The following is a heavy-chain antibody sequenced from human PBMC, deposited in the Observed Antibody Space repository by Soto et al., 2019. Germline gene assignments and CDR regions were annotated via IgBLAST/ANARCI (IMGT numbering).Heavy chain of an antibody. CDR3: ARGALLGSGSYYYYGMDV. J-gene: IGHJ6*02. V-gene: IGHV6-1*01. CDR1: GDSVSSNSAA. CDR2: TYYRSKWYN. Sequence: KQSQTLSLTCAISGDSVSSNSAAWNWIRQSPSRGLEWLGRTYYRSKWYNDYAVSVKSRITINPDTSKNQFSLQLNSVTPEDTAMYYCARGALLGSGSYYYYGMDVWGQGTTVTVSS. D-gene: IGHD1-26*01.